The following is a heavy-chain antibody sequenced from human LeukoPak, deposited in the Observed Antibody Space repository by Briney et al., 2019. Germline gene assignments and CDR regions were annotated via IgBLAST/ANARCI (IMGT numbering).Heavy chain of an antibody. D-gene: IGHD3-10*01. CDR3: AKDYNRAYYYGSGFDY. J-gene: IGHJ4*02. CDR2: IRYDGSKK. Sequence: GSLRLSCAASGFTFSSYGMNWVRQAPGKGLEWVAFIRYDGSKKYSADSVKGRFTISRDNSKNTLYLQMNSLRAEDTAVYYCAKDYNRAYYYGSGFDYWGQGTLVTVSS. V-gene: IGHV3-30*02. CDR1: GFTFSSYG.